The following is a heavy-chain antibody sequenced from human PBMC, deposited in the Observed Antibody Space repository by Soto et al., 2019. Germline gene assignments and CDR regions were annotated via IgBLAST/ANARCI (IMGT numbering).Heavy chain of an antibody. CDR3: AREVELAGTWGILGH. J-gene: IGHJ4*02. D-gene: IGHD6-19*01. Sequence: GGSLRLSCAASGFTFSNDWMSWVRQSPGKGLDWVATIKQDGSERYYVDSVRGRFTVSRDNAKSSVFLQMNSLRDDDTGVYYCAREVELAGTWGILGHWGQGDQVTVSS. CDR1: GFTFSNDW. CDR2: IKQDGSER. V-gene: IGHV3-7*01.